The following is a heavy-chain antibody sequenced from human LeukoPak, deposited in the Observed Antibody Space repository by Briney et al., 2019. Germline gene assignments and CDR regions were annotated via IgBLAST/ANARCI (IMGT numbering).Heavy chain of an antibody. J-gene: IGHJ4*02. Sequence: SVKVSCTASGGTFSSYAISWVRQAPGQGLEWMGRIIPILGIANYAQKFQGRVTITADKSTSTAYMELSSLRSEDTAVYYCARGDCSGGSCYTPSYWGQGTLVTVSS. V-gene: IGHV1-69*04. CDR1: GGTFSSYA. CDR3: ARGDCSGGSCYTPSY. D-gene: IGHD2-15*01. CDR2: IIPILGIA.